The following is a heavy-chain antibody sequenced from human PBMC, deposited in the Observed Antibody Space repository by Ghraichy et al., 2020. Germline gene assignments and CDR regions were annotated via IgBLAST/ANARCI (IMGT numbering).Heavy chain of an antibody. V-gene: IGHV3-23*01. J-gene: IGHJ4*02. Sequence: GGSLRLSCAASGFTFSSYAMSWVRQAPGKGLEWVSAISGSGGSTYYADSVKGRFTISRDNSKNTLYLQMNSLRAEDTAVYYCAKEFLIHSSGYYYVDFDYWGQGTLVTVSS. CDR1: GFTFSSYA. CDR2: ISGSGGST. CDR3: AKEFLIHSSGYYYVDFDY. D-gene: IGHD3-22*01.